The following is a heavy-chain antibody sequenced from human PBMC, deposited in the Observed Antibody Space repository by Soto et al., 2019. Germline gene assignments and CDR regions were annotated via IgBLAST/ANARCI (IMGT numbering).Heavy chain of an antibody. Sequence: SQTLSLTCAISGDSVSSNSAAWNWIRLSPSRGLEWLARTYYRSRWYNDYAVSVRSRITVNPDTSKNQFSLQLTSVTPEDTAVYYCARSWLNDYGDYVDHWFDPWGQGTRVTVSS. V-gene: IGHV6-1*01. CDR1: GDSVSSNSAA. CDR3: ARSWLNDYGDYVDHWFDP. D-gene: IGHD4-17*01. J-gene: IGHJ5*02. CDR2: TYYRSRWYN.